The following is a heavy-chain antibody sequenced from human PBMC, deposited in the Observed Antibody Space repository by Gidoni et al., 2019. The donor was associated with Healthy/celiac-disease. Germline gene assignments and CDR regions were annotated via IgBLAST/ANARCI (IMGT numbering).Heavy chain of an antibody. Sequence: VQLGQSGAEVKKPGSSVKVSCKASGGTFISYAISWGRQAPGQGREWMGGIIPIFGTANYAQKFQGRVTITADESTSTAYMELSSLRSEDTAVYYCAREGPSSWSSPDAFDIWGQGTMVTVSS. V-gene: IGHV1-69*01. J-gene: IGHJ3*02. CDR1: GGTFISYA. D-gene: IGHD1-26*01. CDR3: AREGPSSWSSPDAFDI. CDR2: IIPIFGTA.